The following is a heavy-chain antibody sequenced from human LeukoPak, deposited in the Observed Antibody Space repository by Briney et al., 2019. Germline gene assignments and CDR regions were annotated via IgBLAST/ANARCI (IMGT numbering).Heavy chain of an antibody. CDR3: ATLPNYYDSSVDYFDY. CDR2: FDPEDGET. J-gene: IGHJ4*02. V-gene: IGHV1-24*01. Sequence: GASVKVSCKVSGYTLTELSMHWVRQAPGKGLEGMGGFDPEDGETIYAQKFQGRVTMTEDTSTDTAYMELSSLRSEDTAVYYCATLPNYYDSSVDYFDYWGQGTLVTVSP. CDR1: GYTLTELS. D-gene: IGHD3-22*01.